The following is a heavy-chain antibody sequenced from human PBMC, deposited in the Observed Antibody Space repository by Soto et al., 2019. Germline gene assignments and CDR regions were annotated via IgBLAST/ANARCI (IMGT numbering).Heavy chain of an antibody. V-gene: IGHV1-8*01. CDR2: MNPITGNT. CDR3: ARDGDYVGSGRSYFDS. J-gene: IGHJ4*02. Sequence: QVQLVQSGAEVKKPGASVKVSCKASGYTFTSYTINWVRQATGQGPEYMGWMNPITGNTGYAQKFQGRVTMTRDTSKSTAYMEVTSLRSEDTAVYYCARDGDYVGSGRSYFDSWGQGTLVTVSS. D-gene: IGHD3-10*01. CDR1: GYTFTSYT.